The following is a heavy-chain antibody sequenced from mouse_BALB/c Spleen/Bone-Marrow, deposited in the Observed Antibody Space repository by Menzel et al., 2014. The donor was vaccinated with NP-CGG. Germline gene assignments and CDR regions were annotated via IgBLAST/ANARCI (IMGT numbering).Heavy chain of an antibody. J-gene: IGHJ3*01. CDR2: INPDSSTI. V-gene: IGHV4-1*02. CDR3: ARLGYYGGFAY. D-gene: IGHD2-3*01. Sequence: VQLKESGGGLVQPGRSLKISCAASGFDFSGFWMGWVRLAPGKGLEWIGEINPDSSTINYTPSLKDRFIISRDNAKNTLCLQMSKVRSEDTPLYYCARLGYYGGFAYWGQGSLVTVSA. CDR1: GFDFSGFW.